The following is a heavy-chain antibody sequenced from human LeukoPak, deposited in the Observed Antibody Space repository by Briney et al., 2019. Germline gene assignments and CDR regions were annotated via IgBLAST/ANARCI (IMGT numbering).Heavy chain of an antibody. D-gene: IGHD3-3*01. CDR3: ARLTEGGWSQGSGYSQYYFDY. CDR1: GYTFTGYY. J-gene: IGHJ4*02. Sequence: PGASVKVSCKASGYTFTGYYMHWVRQAPGQGLEWMGWINPNSGGTNYAEKFQGRVTMTRDTSISTAYMELSRLRSDDTAVYYCARLTEGGWSQGSGYSQYYFDYWGQGTLVTVSS. CDR2: INPNSGGT. V-gene: IGHV1-2*02.